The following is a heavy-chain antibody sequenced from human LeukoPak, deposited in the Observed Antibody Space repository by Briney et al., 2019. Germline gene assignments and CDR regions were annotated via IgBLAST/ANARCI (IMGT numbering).Heavy chain of an antibody. CDR1: GFTFIYD. CDR2: MNPNSGAT. J-gene: IGHJ4*02. D-gene: IGHD2-2*01. CDR3: ATREKTSPIYNK. Sequence: ASVKVSCKAAGFTFIYDVNWVRQAAGQGLEWMGWMNPNSGATNYTPRFQARVTFSGSTSIGTAYMELSGLSTEDTRVYYCATREKTSPIYNKWGQGTLVTVSS. V-gene: IGHV1-8*03.